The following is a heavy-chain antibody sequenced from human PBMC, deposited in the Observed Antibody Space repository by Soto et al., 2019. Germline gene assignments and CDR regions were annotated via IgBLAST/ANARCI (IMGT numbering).Heavy chain of an antibody. CDR1: GYTFTSYS. CDR3: ARGADPYFTLPFDY. V-gene: IGHV1-18*04. CDR2: ISPYNGNI. J-gene: IGHJ4*02. D-gene: IGHD3-16*01. Sequence: GASVKVSCKASGYTFTSYSISWVRQAPGQGLEWMAWISPYNGNINYAQKLQGRVTMTTDTSTSTAYMELGSLRSDDTAVYYCARGADPYFTLPFDYWGQGTLVTVSS.